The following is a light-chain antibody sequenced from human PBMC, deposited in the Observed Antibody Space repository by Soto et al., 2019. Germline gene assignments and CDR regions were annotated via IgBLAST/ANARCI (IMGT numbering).Light chain of an antibody. J-gene: IGKJ1*01. CDR3: QQYGNSPWT. CDR2: GAS. Sequence: EIVLTQSPGTLSLSPGERATLSCRASQSVSTTYLAWYQQKVGQAPRLLIYGASSRATGTPDRFSGSGSGTDVTLTINRLEPEDFAVYYCQQYGNSPWTFGQGTKVEIK. CDR1: QSVSTTY. V-gene: IGKV3-20*01.